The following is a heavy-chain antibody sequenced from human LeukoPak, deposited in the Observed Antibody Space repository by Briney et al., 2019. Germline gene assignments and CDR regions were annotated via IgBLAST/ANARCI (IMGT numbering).Heavy chain of an antibody. CDR2: IYYSGST. D-gene: IGHD3-10*01. J-gene: IGHJ4*02. Sequence: SETLSLTCTVSGGSISSGDYYWSWIRQPPGKGLEWIGYIYYSGSTYYNPSLKSRVTISVDTSKNQFSLKLSSVTAADTAVYYCARGDYGSGSLTLDYWGQGTLVTVSS. V-gene: IGHV4-30-4*01. CDR3: ARGDYGSGSLTLDY. CDR1: GGSISSGDYY.